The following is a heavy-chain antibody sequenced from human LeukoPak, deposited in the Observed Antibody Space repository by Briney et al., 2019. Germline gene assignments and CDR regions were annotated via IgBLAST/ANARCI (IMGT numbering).Heavy chain of an antibody. D-gene: IGHD6-13*01. CDR1: GYTFTGYY. CDR3: ARDLGEQQPVFGNAFDI. V-gene: IGHV1-69*04. CDR2: IIPILGIA. J-gene: IGHJ3*02. Sequence: ASVKVSCKASGYTFTGYYMHWVRQAPGQGLEWMGRIIPILGIANYAQKFQGRVTITADKSTSTAYMELSSLRSEDTAVYYCARDLGEQQPVFGNAFDIWGQGTMVTVSS.